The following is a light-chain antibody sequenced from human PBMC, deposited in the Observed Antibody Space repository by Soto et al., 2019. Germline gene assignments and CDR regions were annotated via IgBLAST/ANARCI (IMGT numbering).Light chain of an antibody. CDR2: AAS. CDR1: QSVDDY. J-gene: IGKJ1*01. CDR3: LQSYDTPWT. Sequence: DIQMTQSPSSLSASVGDRVTITCRASQSVDDYFSWYQQIPGRAPKLLTYAASHLQSWVPSRFRGSGYGTDFTLTISSLQPEDSAIYYCLQSYDTPWTFGQGTKVEIK. V-gene: IGKV1-39*01.